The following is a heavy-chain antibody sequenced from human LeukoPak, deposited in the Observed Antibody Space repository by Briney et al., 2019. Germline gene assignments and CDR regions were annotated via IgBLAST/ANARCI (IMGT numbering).Heavy chain of an antibody. CDR2: IYYSGST. V-gene: IGHV4-59*01. D-gene: IGHD2-21*02. CDR3: ASAYCGGDCYSGIDAFDI. J-gene: IGHJ3*02. CDR1: GGSISSYY. Sequence: SETLSLTCTVSGGSISSYYWSWIRQPPGKGLEWIGYIYYSGSTNYNPSLKSRVTISVDTSKNQFSLKLSSVTAADTAVYYCASAYCGGDCYSGIDAFDIWGQGTMVTVSS.